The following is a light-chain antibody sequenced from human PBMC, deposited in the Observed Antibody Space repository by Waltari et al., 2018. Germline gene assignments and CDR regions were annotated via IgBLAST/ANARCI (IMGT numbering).Light chain of an antibody. J-gene: IGKJ2*01. CDR3: HHYRRAWLYT. CDR1: QSINSSY. V-gene: IGKV3-20*01. Sequence: EIVLTQAPGPLSLSSGERATLPCRASQSINSSYLAWYQQKPGQAPRLLIYGASSRATGITDRCSGSGSWKDVTLIISSLVPEEFVVYYCHHYRRAWLYTFGQGTKVEIK. CDR2: GAS.